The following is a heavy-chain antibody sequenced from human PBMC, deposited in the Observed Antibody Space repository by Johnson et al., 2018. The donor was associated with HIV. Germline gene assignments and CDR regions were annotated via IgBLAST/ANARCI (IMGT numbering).Heavy chain of an antibody. D-gene: IGHD3-22*01. V-gene: IGHV3-23*04. CDR2: IRGSGGST. J-gene: IGHJ3*01. CDR3: ARGSRYTYDNDDAYLLHAFDF. Sequence: VQLVESGGGVVRPGGSLRLSCAASGFTFSSYAMSWVRQAPGTGLEWVSAIRGSGGSTASGDSVKGRFTISRDSSKNTLYLQMNSLRVEDTAVYYCARGSRYTYDNDDAYLLHAFDFWGQGTMVTVSS. CDR1: GFTFSSYA.